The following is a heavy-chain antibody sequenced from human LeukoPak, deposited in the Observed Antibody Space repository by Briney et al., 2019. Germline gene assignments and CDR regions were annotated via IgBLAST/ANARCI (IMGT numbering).Heavy chain of an antibody. D-gene: IGHD3-22*01. V-gene: IGHV3-23*01. CDR2: ISGSGGST. CDR1: GFTFSSYA. J-gene: IGHJ4*02. CDR3: AKDPYYYDSSGHSLFDY. Sequence: GGSLRLSCAASGFTFSSYAMSWVRQAPGKGLEWVSAISGSGGSTYYADSVKGRFTIPRDNSKNTLYLQMNSLRAEDTAVYYCAKDPYYYDSSGHSLFDYWGQGTLVTVSS.